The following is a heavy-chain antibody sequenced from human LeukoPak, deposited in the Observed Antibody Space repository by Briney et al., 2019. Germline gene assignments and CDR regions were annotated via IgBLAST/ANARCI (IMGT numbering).Heavy chain of an antibody. J-gene: IGHJ5*02. D-gene: IGHD5-18*01. CDR2: MNQDGSEI. Sequence: GGSLRLSCVGSGFTFSRYWLNWVRQAPGKGLEWVANMNQDGSEIYYLDSVKGRFTISRDNAKNSVYLQMNGLKAEDTAVYYCAREDSIQLWLEVWNWFDPWGQGTLVTVSS. CDR3: AREDSIQLWLEVWNWFDP. CDR1: GFTFSRYW. V-gene: IGHV3-7*01.